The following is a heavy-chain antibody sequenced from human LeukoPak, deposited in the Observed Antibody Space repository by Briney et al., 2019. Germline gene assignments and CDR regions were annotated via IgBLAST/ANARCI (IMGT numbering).Heavy chain of an antibody. V-gene: IGHV3-21*04. CDR3: AKATITKGCDY. CDR2: ISSSSSSYI. J-gene: IGHJ4*02. D-gene: IGHD3-9*01. Sequence: GGSLRLSCAASGFTFSSYSMNWVRQAPGKGLEWVSSISSSSSSYIYYADSVKGRFTISRDNSKNTLYLQMNSLRAEDTAVYYCAKATITKGCDYWGQGTLVTVSS. CDR1: GFTFSSYS.